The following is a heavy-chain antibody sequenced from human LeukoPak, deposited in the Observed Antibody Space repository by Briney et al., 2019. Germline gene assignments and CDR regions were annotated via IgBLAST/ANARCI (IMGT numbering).Heavy chain of an antibody. J-gene: IGHJ4*02. CDR1: GGTFSSYA. V-gene: IGHV1-69*01. CDR2: IIPIFGTA. CDR3: AREGSDYYDSSGQTFDLDY. Sequence: SVKVSCKASGGTFSSYAISWVRQAPGQGLEWMGGIIPIFGTANYAQKFQGRVTITADESTSTAYMELSSLRSEDTAVYYCAREGSDYYDSSGQTFDLDYWGQGTLVTVSS. D-gene: IGHD3-22*01.